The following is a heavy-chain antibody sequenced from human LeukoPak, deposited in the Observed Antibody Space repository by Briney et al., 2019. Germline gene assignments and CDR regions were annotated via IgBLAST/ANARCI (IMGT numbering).Heavy chain of an antibody. CDR1: GFTFDDYG. CDR3: AREGYYGSGSYYLPAHYYYYYMDV. CDR2: INWNGGST. Sequence: GGSLRLSCAASGFTFDDYGMSWVRQAPGKGLEWVSGINWNGGSTGYADSVKGRFTISRDNAKNSLYLQMNSLRAEDTALYYCAREGYYGSGSYYLPAHYYYYYMDVCGKGTTVTVSS. J-gene: IGHJ6*03. V-gene: IGHV3-20*04. D-gene: IGHD3-10*01.